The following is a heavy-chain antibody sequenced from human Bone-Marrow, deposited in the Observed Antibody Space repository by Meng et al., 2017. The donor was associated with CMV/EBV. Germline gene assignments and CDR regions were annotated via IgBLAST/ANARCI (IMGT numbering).Heavy chain of an antibody. J-gene: IGHJ4*02. CDR2: ISHSGYT. CDR3: AREQGYHVY. D-gene: IGHD5-12*01. V-gene: IGHV4-39*07. CDR1: GASISSIGHY. Sequence: SLTCTVSGASISSIGHYWGWIRQSPGRGLEWIATISHSGYTYYSPSLKSRVTLSVDTSNNQFSLRLTSVTAADTAVFYCAREQGYHVYWGQGTLVTVSS.